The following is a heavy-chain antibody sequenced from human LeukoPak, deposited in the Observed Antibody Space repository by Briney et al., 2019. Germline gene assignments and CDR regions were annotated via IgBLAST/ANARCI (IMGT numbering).Heavy chain of an antibody. CDR3: ARRHGSGSYYYGAYYFDY. V-gene: IGHV4-34*01. J-gene: IGHJ4*02. CDR2: INHSGST. CDR1: GGSFSGYY. D-gene: IGHD3-10*01. Sequence: PSETLSLTCAVYGGSFSGYYWSWIRQPPGKGLEWIGEINHSGSTNYNPSLKSRVTISVDTSKNQFSLKLSSVTAADTAVYYCARRHGSGSYYYGAYYFDYWGQGTLVTVSS.